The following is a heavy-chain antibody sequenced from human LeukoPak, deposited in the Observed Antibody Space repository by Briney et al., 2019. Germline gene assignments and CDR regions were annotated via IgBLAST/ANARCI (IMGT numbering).Heavy chain of an antibody. CDR3: ARDCGWNYCSHFGS. CDR1: GFTFSNYG. Sequence: HPGGSLRLSCAASGFTFSNYGMNWVRQAPGKGLEWVSYISSSSNTVYYTDSVKGRFTISRDSAKSSLYLQMNSLRAEDTAVYYCARDCGWNYCSHFGSWGQGTLVTVSS. J-gene: IGHJ4*02. D-gene: IGHD1-7*01. CDR2: ISSSSNTV. V-gene: IGHV3-48*01.